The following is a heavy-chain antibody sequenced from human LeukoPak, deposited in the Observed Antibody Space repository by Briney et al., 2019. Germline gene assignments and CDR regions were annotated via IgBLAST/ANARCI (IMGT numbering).Heavy chain of an antibody. J-gene: IGHJ6*03. V-gene: IGHV3-30*02. Sequence: GGSLRLSCAASGFNIGNSGMHWVRQAPGKGLEWMTCIAYDGSNKYYADSVKGRFTISRDNSKNTLYLQMNSLRAEDTAVYYCARESSGWFTYYYYYMDVWGKGTTVTVSS. CDR3: ARESSGWFTYYYYYMDV. CDR2: IAYDGSNK. D-gene: IGHD6-19*01. CDR1: GFNIGNSG.